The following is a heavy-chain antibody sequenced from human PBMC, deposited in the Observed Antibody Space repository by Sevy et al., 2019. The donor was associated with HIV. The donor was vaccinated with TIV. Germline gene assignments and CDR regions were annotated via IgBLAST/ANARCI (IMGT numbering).Heavy chain of an antibody. CDR3: ASTKYYYDSSGYYYVDY. D-gene: IGHD3-22*01. J-gene: IGHJ4*02. V-gene: IGHV1-2*02. CDR2: ITPNRGGT. CDR1: GYTFTGYY. Sequence: ASVKVSCKASGYTFTGYYMHWVRQAPGQGLEWMGWITPNRGGTNYAQKFQGRVTMTRDTSISTAYMELSRLRSDDTAVYYCASTKYYYDSSGYYYVDYWGQGTLVTVSS.